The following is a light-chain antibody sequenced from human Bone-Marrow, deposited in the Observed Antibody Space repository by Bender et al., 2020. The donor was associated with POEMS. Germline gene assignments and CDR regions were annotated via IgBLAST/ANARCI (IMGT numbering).Light chain of an antibody. Sequence: QPALTQPPSASGSLGQSVTISCTGSHSDVGAYNFVSWYQQHPGKAPKLLIYGYNNRPSGVPDRFSGSKSGTSASLAITGLQAEDEGDYYCQSYDNSLGGWVFGGGTKLTVL. V-gene: IGLV2-11*01. CDR3: QSYDNSLGGWV. CDR2: GYN. J-gene: IGLJ3*02. CDR1: HSDVGAYNF.